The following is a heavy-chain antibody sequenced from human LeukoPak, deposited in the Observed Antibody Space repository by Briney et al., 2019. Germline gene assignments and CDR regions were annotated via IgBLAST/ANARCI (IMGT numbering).Heavy chain of an antibody. D-gene: IGHD3-22*01. CDR3: ASLKNYYDTSGYLVTDAFDI. V-gene: IGHV1-46*01. J-gene: IGHJ3*02. CDR2: INPHGGRT. CDR1: GYTFTTYY. Sequence: ASVKVSCKSSGYTFTTYYMHWVRQAPGQGLEWMGIINPHGGRTTHAQKLQGRVTMNRDTSTIPVYMELRSLRSEDTAVYYGASLKNYYDTSGYLVTDAFDIWGQGTMVSVSS.